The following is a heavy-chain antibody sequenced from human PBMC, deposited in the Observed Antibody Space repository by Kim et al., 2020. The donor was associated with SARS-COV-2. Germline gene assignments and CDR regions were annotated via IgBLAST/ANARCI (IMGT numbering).Heavy chain of an antibody. CDR1: GGSFSGYY. CDR2: INHSGST. CDR3: ARAQSSSWYCLFQH. J-gene: IGHJ1*01. D-gene: IGHD6-13*01. Sequence: SETLSLTCAVYGGSFSGYYWSWIRQPPGKGLEWIGEINHSGSTNYNPSLKSRVTISVDTSKNQFSLKLSSVTAADTAVYYCARAQSSSWYCLFQHWGQGTLVTVSS. V-gene: IGHV4-34*01.